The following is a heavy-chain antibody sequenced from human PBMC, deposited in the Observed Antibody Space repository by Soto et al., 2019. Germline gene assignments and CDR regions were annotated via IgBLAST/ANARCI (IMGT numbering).Heavy chain of an antibody. V-gene: IGHV1-46*01. CDR3: ARGDIVLVPASEGNWFDP. CDR2: INPDAGAT. Sequence: QVQLVQSGAEVKKPGASVTLSCKASAYSFTTYHIHWVRQAPGQGLEGMGLINPDAGATNYAQRFQGRLRLTRDTSTSTVYMELRSLRFDDTAVYYCARGDIVLVPASEGNWFDPWGQGTLVTVSS. CDR1: AYSFTTYH. J-gene: IGHJ5*02. D-gene: IGHD2-2*01.